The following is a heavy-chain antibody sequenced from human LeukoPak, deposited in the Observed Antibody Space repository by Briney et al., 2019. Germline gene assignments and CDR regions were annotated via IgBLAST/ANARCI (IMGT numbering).Heavy chain of an antibody. CDR2: IYPGDSDT. J-gene: IGHJ3*02. CDR3: ARPPAYCAGDCYAFDI. V-gene: IGHV5-51*01. Sequence: GESLKISCKGSGYSFTTYWIGWVRQMPGKGLEWMGIIYPGDSDTRYNPSFQGQVTISAHKSISTAYLQWSSLKASDTAIYYCARPPAYCAGDCYAFDIWGQGTMVTVSS. D-gene: IGHD2-21*02. CDR1: GYSFTTYW.